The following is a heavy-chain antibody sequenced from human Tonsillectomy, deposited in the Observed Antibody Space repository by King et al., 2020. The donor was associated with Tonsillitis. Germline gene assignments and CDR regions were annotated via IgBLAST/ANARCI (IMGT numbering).Heavy chain of an antibody. J-gene: IGHJ4*02. D-gene: IGHD6-6*01. Sequence: VQLVESGGGVVQPGTSLRLSCAASGFTFSTYVMHWVRQAPGKGLEWASVIWYDGTNKYYADSVKGRFTISRDNSKNTLYLQMNSLRVEDTAVYYCARDSTHSEVSYFDYWGQGTLVTVSS. V-gene: IGHV3-33*08. CDR3: ARDSTHSEVSYFDY. CDR1: GFTFSTYV. CDR2: IWYDGTNK.